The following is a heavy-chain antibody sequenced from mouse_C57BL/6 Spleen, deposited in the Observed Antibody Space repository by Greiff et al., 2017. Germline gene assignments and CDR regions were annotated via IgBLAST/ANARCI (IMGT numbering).Heavy chain of an antibody. J-gene: IGHJ4*01. Sequence: EVQLQQSGPVLVKPGASVKMSCKASGYTFTDYYMNWVKQSHGKSLEWIGVINPYSGSTNYNQKFKGKATLTVDKSSSTAYMQISSLTSEDSAVYYCARDDVRGAMEDWGQGTPGTVSS. D-gene: IGHD2-12*01. CDR3: ARDDVRGAMED. V-gene: IGHV1-19*01. CDR1: GYTFTDYY. CDR2: INPYSGST.